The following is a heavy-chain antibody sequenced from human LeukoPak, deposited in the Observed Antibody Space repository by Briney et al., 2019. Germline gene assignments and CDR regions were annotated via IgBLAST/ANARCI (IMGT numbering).Heavy chain of an antibody. CDR3: AKGLIVVVTETLTFDY. D-gene: IGHD2-21*02. Sequence: PGGSLRLSCAASGFTFSSYARSWVRQAPGKGLEWVSAISGSGGSTYYADSVKGRFTISRDNSKNTLYLQMNSLRAEDTAVYYCAKGLIVVVTETLTFDYWGQGTLVTVSS. CDR1: GFTFSSYA. CDR2: ISGSGGST. V-gene: IGHV3-23*01. J-gene: IGHJ4*02.